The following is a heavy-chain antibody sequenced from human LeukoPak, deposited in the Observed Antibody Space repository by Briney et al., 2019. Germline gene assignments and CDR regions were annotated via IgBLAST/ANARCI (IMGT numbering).Heavy chain of an antibody. CDR3: ARAILPLAPNVLFDY. D-gene: IGHD1-1*01. CDR1: GYTFTSYY. CDR2: INPSGGST. V-gene: IGHV1-46*01. Sequence: ASVKVSCKASGYTFTSYYMHWVRQAPGQGLEWMGIINPSGGSTSYAQKFQGRVTMTRDTSTSTVYMELSSLRSEDTAVYYCARAILPLAPNVLFDYWGQGALVTVSS. J-gene: IGHJ4*02.